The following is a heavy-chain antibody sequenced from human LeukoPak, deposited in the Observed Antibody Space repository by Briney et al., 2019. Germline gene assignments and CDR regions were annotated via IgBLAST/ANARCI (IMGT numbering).Heavy chain of an antibody. CDR3: ARAYCSSTSCFG. Sequence: SGGSLRLSCAASGLSFSSYNMNWVRQAPGKGLEWVSSISYSSRASYCADSVKGRFTISRDNFKDSLYLQMDSLRAEDTAVYYCARAYCSSTSCFGWGQGTLVTVSS. CDR2: ISYSSRAS. D-gene: IGHD2-2*01. CDR1: GLSFSSYN. V-gene: IGHV3-48*01. J-gene: IGHJ4*02.